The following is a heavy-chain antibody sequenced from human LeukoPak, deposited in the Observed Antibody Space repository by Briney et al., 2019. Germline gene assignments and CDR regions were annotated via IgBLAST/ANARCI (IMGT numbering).Heavy chain of an antibody. CDR2: IIPIFGTA. Sequence: ASVKVSCKASGGTFSSYAISWVRQAPGQGLEWMGRIIPIFGTADYAQKFQGRVTITTDESTSTAYMELSSLRTEDTAVYYCARFIAAAVTPFAIDILGQGTMLTVSS. CDR3: ARFIAAAVTPFAIDI. D-gene: IGHD6-13*01. CDR1: GGTFSSYA. V-gene: IGHV1-69*05. J-gene: IGHJ3*02.